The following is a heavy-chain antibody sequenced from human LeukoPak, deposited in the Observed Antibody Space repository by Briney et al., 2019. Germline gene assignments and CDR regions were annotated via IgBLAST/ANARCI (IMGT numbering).Heavy chain of an antibody. V-gene: IGHV4-61*10. CDR1: GGSISSGSYY. Sequence: SETLSLTCTVSGGSISSGSYYWSWIRQPAGKGLEWIGSIYYSGSTYYNPSLKSRVTISVDTSKNQFSLKLSSVTAADTAVYYCARGGRNWPAAQAFDIWGQGTMVTVSS. CDR2: IYYSGST. J-gene: IGHJ3*02. CDR3: ARGGRNWPAAQAFDI.